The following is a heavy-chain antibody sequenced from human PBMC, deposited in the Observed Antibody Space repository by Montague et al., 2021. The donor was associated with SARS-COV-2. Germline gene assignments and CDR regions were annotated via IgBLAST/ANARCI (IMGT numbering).Heavy chain of an antibody. D-gene: IGHD5-18*01. CDR1: GGPISGSSDY. J-gene: IGHJ4*02. V-gene: IGHV4-39*01. Sequence: SETLSLTCTVTGGPISGSSDYWGWIRQSPGKGLEWIASVDYSGNTYYSPSLKSRLTISVDTSKNQFSLKLNCVTAADTALYYCARREYSYGWGDWGQGTLVTVSS. CDR2: VDYSGNT. CDR3: ARREYSYGWGD.